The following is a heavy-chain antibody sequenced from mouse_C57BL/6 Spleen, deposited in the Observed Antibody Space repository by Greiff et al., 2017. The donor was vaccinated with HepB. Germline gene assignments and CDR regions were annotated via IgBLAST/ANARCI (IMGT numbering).Heavy chain of an antibody. CDR2: INPSSGYT. CDR3: ARAPSNWDVGKNAMDY. Sequence: VHLVESGAELAKPGASVKLSCKASGYTFTSYWMHWVKQRPGQGLEWIGYINPSSGYTKYNQKFKDKATLTADKSSSTAYMQLSSLTYEDSAVYYCARAPSNWDVGKNAMDYWGQGTSVTVSS. J-gene: IGHJ4*01. V-gene: IGHV1-7*01. CDR1: GYTFTSYW. D-gene: IGHD4-1*01.